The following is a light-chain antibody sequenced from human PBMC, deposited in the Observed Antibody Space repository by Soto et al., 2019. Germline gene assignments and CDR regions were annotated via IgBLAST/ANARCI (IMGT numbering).Light chain of an antibody. CDR2: EVS. CDR3: SSYTSSSTIV. J-gene: IGLJ1*01. CDR1: SSDVGGYNY. Sequence: QSALTQPASVSGSPGQSITISCTGTSSDVGGYNYVSWYQQHPGKAPKLMIYEVSYRPSGVSNRFSGSKSGYTASLTISGLQAEDEADYYCSSYTSSSTIVFGTGTKVTVL. V-gene: IGLV2-14*01.